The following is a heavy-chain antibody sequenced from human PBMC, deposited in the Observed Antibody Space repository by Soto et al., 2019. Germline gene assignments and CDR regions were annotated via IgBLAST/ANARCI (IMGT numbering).Heavy chain of an antibody. D-gene: IGHD6-19*01. CDR2: INHSGST. J-gene: IGHJ4*02. CDR3: ARLNGWLDY. Sequence: SETLSLTCDVSGYSISSGYYWGWIRQPPGKGLEWIASINHSGSTYYNPSLKSRITISVDMSKNEVSLRLSSVTAADTAVFYCARLNGWLDYWGQGALVTVSS. CDR1: GYSISSGYY. V-gene: IGHV4-38-2*01.